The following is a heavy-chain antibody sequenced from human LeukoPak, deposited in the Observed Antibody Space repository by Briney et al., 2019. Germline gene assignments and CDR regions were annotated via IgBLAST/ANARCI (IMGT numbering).Heavy chain of an antibody. J-gene: IGHJ4*02. V-gene: IGHV3-23*01. CDR3: AKGYSSGWRTYFDY. D-gene: IGHD6-19*01. CDR1: GFTFSSCA. CDR2: IISTGGST. Sequence: GGSLRLSCAASGFTFSSCAMSWVRQAPGKGLEWVSGIISTGGSTYYADSVKGRFTISRDNSKSTLSLQMDSLRAEDTAVYYCAKGYSSGWRTYFDYWGQGTLVTVTS.